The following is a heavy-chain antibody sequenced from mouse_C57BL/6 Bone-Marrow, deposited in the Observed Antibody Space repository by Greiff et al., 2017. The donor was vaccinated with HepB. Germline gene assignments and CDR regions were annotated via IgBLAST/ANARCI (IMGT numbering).Heavy chain of an antibody. D-gene: IGHD2-2*01. V-gene: IGHV1-81*01. CDR1: GYTFTSYG. J-gene: IGHJ3*01. CDR3: ARSRSMVTTGFAY. CDR2: IYPRSGNT. Sequence: LQESGAELARPGASVKLSCKASGYTFTSYGISWVKQRTGQGLEWIGEIYPRSGNTYYNEKFKGKATLTADKSSSTAYMELRSLTSEDSAVYFCARSRSMVTTGFAYWGQGTLVTVSA.